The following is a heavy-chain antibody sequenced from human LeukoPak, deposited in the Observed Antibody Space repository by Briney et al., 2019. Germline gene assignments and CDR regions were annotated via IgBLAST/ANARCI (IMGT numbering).Heavy chain of an antibody. CDR2: ISGSGGST. V-gene: IGHV3-23*01. D-gene: IGHD3-16*01. CDR3: AKVLLGDYIWGSPIDY. CDR1: GFTFSSYA. Sequence: PGGSLRLSCAASGFTFSSYAMSWVRQAPGKGLEWVSAISGSGGSTYYADSVKGRFTISRDNSKNTLYLQMNSLRAEDTAVYYCAKVLLGDYIWGSPIDYWGQGTLVTVSS. J-gene: IGHJ4*02.